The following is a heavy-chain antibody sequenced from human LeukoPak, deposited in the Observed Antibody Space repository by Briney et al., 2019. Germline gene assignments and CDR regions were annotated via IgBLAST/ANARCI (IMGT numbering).Heavy chain of an antibody. CDR2: THPGDSDT. D-gene: IGHD3/OR15-3a*01. CDR3: ARGRDWLLVDDAFDI. CDR1: GYNFPSYW. Sequence: GESLKISCKGSGYNFPSYWIAWVRQMPGKGLEWMGITHPGDSDTRYSPSFQGQVTISADESISTAYLQWSSLKASDTAMYYCARGRDWLLVDDAFDIWGQGTMVTVSS. J-gene: IGHJ3*02. V-gene: IGHV5-51*01.